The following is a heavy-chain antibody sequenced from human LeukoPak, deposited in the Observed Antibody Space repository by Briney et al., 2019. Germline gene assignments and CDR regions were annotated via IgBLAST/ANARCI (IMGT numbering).Heavy chain of an antibody. Sequence: GESLKISCKGFGYSFTSYWIGWVRQTPGKGLEWMGIIYPGDSDTRYSPSFQGQVTISADKSISTAYLQWDSLKASDTAMYYCARSRFGGYEMSSHYYYHYMDVWGKGTTVTVSS. CDR3: ARSRFGGYEMSSHYYYHYMDV. J-gene: IGHJ6*03. CDR1: GYSFTSYW. CDR2: IYPGDSDT. V-gene: IGHV5-51*01. D-gene: IGHD3-3*01.